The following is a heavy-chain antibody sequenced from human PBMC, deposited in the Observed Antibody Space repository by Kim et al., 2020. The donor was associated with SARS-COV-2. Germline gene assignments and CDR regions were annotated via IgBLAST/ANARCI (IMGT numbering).Heavy chain of an antibody. Sequence: GGSLRLSCAASGFTLSSYGMHWVRQAPGKGLEWVAVTAYDGTNKNYADFVKGRVTISRDNSKNTVYLQWNSMRPEDTAIYYWAKDLVYCGTASCYRY. CDR2: TAYDGTNK. V-gene: IGHV3-30*18. J-gene: IGHJ4*03. CDR1: GFTLSSYG. CDR3: AKDLVYCGTASCYRY. D-gene: IGHD2-2*01.